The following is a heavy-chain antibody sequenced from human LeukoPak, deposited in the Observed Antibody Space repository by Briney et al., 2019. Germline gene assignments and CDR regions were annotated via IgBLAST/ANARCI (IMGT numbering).Heavy chain of an antibody. D-gene: IGHD2-2*01. Sequence: SETLSLTCAVYGGSFSGYSWNWIRQPPGEGLEWIGEINHSGSTNYNPSLKSRVTISVDTSKNQFSLKLSSVTAADTAVYYCARVRCSSTSCYVKAFDYWGQGTLVTVSS. V-gene: IGHV4-34*01. CDR2: INHSGST. CDR1: GGSFSGYS. J-gene: IGHJ4*02. CDR3: ARVRCSSTSCYVKAFDY.